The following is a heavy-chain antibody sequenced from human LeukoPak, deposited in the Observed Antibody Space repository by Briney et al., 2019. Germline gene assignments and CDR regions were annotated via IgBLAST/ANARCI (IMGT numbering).Heavy chain of an antibody. V-gene: IGHV3-53*01. CDR2: IYSGGST. CDR3: ARDQRVGATRYFQH. CDR1: GFTVSSNY. J-gene: IGHJ1*01. D-gene: IGHD1-26*01. Sequence: PGGSLRLSCAASGFTVSSNYMSWVRQAPGKGLEWVSVIYSGGSTYYADSVKGRFTISRDNSKNTQYLQMNSLRAEDTAVYYCARDQRVGATRYFQHWGQGTLVTVSS.